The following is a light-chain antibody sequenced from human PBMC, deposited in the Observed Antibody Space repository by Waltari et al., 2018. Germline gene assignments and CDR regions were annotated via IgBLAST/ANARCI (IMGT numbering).Light chain of an antibody. CDR3: QQSYSTPPIT. CDR1: QNINKY. CDR2: AAS. J-gene: IGKJ2*01. V-gene: IGKV1-39*01. Sequence: DIQMTQSQSSLSASVGDRVTITCRASQNINKYLNWYQQKPGKAPKLLIYAASSLQSGVPSRFSGSGSGTDYTLTISSLQPEDSATYYCQQSYSTPPITFGQGTKLEIK.